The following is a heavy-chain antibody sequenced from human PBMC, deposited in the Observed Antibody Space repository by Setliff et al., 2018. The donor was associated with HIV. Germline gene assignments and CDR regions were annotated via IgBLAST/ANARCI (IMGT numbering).Heavy chain of an antibody. CDR2: LYISGST. V-gene: IGHV4-61*02. Sequence: SETLSLTCTVSGGSISSGNYYWSWIRQPAGKGLEWIGRLYISGSTNYNPSLKSRVTISVDASKKQFSLYLSSVTAADTAVYYCARSLRYFDWSLHYRGQGMLVTVSS. CDR1: GGSISSGNYY. D-gene: IGHD3-9*01. CDR3: ARSLRYFDWSLHY. J-gene: IGHJ4*02.